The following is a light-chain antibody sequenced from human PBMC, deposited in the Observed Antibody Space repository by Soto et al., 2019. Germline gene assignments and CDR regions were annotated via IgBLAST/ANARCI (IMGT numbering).Light chain of an antibody. J-gene: IGLJ1*01. CDR3: CSYAGSYTYV. Sequence: QSVLTQPRSVSGSPGQSVTISCTGTSSDVGGYVYVSWYQQHPGEGPKLMIYDVSKRPSGVPDRFSGSKSGNTASLTISGLQVEDDADYYCCSYAGSYTYVFATGTKVTVL. V-gene: IGLV2-11*01. CDR2: DVS. CDR1: SSDVGGYVY.